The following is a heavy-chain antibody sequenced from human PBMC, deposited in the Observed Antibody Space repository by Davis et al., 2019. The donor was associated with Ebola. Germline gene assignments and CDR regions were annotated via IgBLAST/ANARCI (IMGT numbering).Heavy chain of an antibody. Sequence: GESLKISCAASGSTFKCYAMHWVRQAPGKGLEWVAVISYDGSNKYYADSVKGRFTISRDNSKNTLYLQMNSLRAEDTAVYYCARGVMGIVGAWGQGTLVTVSS. D-gene: IGHD1-26*01. CDR3: ARGVMGIVGA. CDR1: GSTFKCYA. CDR2: ISYDGSNK. V-gene: IGHV3-30-3*01. J-gene: IGHJ5*02.